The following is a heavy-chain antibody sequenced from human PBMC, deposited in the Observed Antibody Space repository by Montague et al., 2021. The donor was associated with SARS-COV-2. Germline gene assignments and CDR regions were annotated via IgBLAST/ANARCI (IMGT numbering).Heavy chain of an antibody. CDR2: ISYDGSNK. J-gene: IGHJ6*02. CDR3: AGELGFYGMDV. Sequence: SLRLSCAASGFTFSSYAMHWVRQAPGKGLEWVAVISYDGSNKYYADSVKGRFTISRDNSKNTLYLQMNNLRAEDTAVYYCAGELGFYGMDVWGQGTTVTVSS. V-gene: IGHV3-30*04. CDR1: GFTFSSYA. D-gene: IGHD3-3*02.